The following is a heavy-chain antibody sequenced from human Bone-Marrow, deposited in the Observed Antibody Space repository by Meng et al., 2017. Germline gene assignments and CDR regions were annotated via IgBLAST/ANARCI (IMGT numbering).Heavy chain of an antibody. D-gene: IGHD6-13*01. V-gene: IGHV3-48*03. J-gene: IGHJ5*02. Sequence: GESLKISCAASGFTFSSYAMSWVRQAPGKGLEWVSYISSSGSTIYYADSVKGRFTISRDNAKNSLYLQMNSLRAEDTAVYYCAREKGGIDRYNWFDPWGQGTLVTVSS. CDR3: AREKGGIDRYNWFDP. CDR1: GFTFSSYA. CDR2: ISSSGSTI.